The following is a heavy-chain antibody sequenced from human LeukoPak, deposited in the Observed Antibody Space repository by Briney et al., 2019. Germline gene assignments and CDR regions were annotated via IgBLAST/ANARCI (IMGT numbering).Heavy chain of an antibody. D-gene: IGHD2-15*01. CDR1: GYSFASYG. CDR3: ARPDCSGGNCYLLSY. J-gene: IGHJ4*02. CDR2: IDPSDSYT. Sequence: GESLKISCKGSGYSFASYGISGDRPVPGKGQEWMGRIDPSDSYTDYSPSFQGHVSISADKAISTAYLQWSSLKASDTAMYYCARPDCSGGNCYLLSYWGQGSLVTVSS. V-gene: IGHV5-10-1*01.